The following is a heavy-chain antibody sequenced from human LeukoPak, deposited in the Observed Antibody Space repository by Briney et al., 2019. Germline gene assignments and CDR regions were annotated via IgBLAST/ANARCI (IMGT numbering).Heavy chain of an antibody. CDR1: GFTFSDYW. CDR2: ISPDGKST. CDR3: ATSSTSGPYYIDY. D-gene: IGHD6-19*01. Sequence: GGSLRLSCAASGFTFSDYWMSWVRQAPGKGLVWVSRISPDGKSTNYADSVKGRFTISRDNAKNTLYLQMNSLTDEDAAVYYCATSSTSGPYYIDYWGQGTLVTVSS. J-gene: IGHJ4*02. V-gene: IGHV3-74*01.